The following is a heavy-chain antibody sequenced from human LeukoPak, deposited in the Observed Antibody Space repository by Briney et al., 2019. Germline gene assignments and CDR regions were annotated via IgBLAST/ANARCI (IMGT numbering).Heavy chain of an antibody. D-gene: IGHD2-15*01. CDR1: GFTFNDYY. CDR2: ISSSGSTI. Sequence: GGSLRLSCAASGFTFNDYYMSWIRQAPGKGLEWVSYISSSGSTIYYADSVKGRFTISRDNAKNSLYLQMNSLRAEDTAVYYCARDLRALGYCSGGSCYMLDYWGQGTLVTVSS. V-gene: IGHV3-11*04. J-gene: IGHJ4*02. CDR3: ARDLRALGYCSGGSCYMLDY.